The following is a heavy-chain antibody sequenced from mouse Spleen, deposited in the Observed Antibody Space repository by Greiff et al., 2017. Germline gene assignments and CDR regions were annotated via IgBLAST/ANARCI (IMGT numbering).Heavy chain of an antibody. CDR2: INPSSGYT. CDR3: ARSDGNYGFAY. J-gene: IGHJ3*01. D-gene: IGHD2-1*01. Sequence: VQRVESGAELARPGASVKMSCKASGYTFTSYTMHWVKQRPGQGLEWIGYINPSSGYTNYNQKFKDKATLTADKSSSTAYMQLSSLTSEDSAVYYCARSDGNYGFAYWGQGTLVTVSA. CDR1: GYTFTSYT. V-gene: IGHV1-4*01.